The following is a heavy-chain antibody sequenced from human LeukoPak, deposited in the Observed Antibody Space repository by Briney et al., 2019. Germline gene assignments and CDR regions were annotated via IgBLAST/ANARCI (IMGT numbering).Heavy chain of an antibody. V-gene: IGHV4-39*07. CDR1: GGSISTSSYY. J-gene: IGHJ4*02. Sequence: SETLSLTCTVSGGSISTSSYYWGWIRQPPGKGLEWIGEINHSGSTNYNPSLKSRVTISVDTSKNQFSLKLSSVTAADTAVYYCARDNIAVPLLGNMGIDYWGQGTLVTVSS. CDR3: ARDNIAVPLLGNMGIDY. D-gene: IGHD6-19*01. CDR2: INHSGST.